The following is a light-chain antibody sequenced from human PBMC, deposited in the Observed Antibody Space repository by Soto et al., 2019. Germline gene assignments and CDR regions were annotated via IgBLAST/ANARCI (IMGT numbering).Light chain of an antibody. CDR3: HQYFNPRT. CDR2: DGT. V-gene: IGKV1-33*01. J-gene: IGKJ4*01. Sequence: DTRLTQYPSSLSASVGDRVTITCQASQHISDYLNWYQQKPGKAPKLLIYDGTKLETGVPSRFSGSGSGTEFTFTISSLQPEDTATYYCHQYFNPRTFGGGTKVDIK. CDR1: QHISDY.